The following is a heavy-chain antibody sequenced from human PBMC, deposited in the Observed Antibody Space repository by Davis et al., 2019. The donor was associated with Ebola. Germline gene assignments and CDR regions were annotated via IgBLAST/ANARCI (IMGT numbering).Heavy chain of an antibody. CDR2: IYYSGST. CDR3: ARDSGGRTFDY. Sequence: SETLSLTCTVSGGSISSYYWSWIRQPPGKGLEWIGYIYYSGSTNYNPSLKSRVTISVDTSKNQFSLKLSSVTAADTAVYYCARDSGGRTFDYWGQGTLVTVSS. CDR1: GGSISSYY. J-gene: IGHJ4*02. D-gene: IGHD1-26*01. V-gene: IGHV4-59*01.